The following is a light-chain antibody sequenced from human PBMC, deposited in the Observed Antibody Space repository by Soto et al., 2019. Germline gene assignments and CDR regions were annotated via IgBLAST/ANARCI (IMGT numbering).Light chain of an antibody. CDR1: QSVSSY. V-gene: IGKV3-11*01. CDR3: HQRSNWPIT. J-gene: IGKJ5*01. CDR2: DAS. Sequence: EIVLTQSPATLSLSPGERATLSCRASQSVSSYLAWYQQKPGQTPRLLIYDASNRATGIPARFTGSGSGTDFTLTISSLEPEDFAVYYCHQRSNWPITFRQGTRLEIK.